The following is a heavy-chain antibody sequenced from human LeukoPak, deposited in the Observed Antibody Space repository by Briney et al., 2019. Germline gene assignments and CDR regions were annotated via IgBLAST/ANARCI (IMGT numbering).Heavy chain of an antibody. Sequence: GASVKVSCKASGYTVTSYYMHWVRQAPGQGLERRGGINPNSGGTNYAQKFQGRVTMTRDTSISTAYMELSRLRSDDTAVYYCARELLWFGELQFPFDYWGQGTLVTVSS. CDR1: GYTVTSYY. D-gene: IGHD3-10*01. V-gene: IGHV1-2*02. CDR3: ARELLWFGELQFPFDY. J-gene: IGHJ4*02. CDR2: INPNSGGT.